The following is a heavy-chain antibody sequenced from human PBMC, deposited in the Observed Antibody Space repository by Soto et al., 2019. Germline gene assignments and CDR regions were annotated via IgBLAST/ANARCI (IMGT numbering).Heavy chain of an antibody. CDR2: INAGNGNT. J-gene: IGHJ4*02. CDR3: ARAVAVAADLDY. V-gene: IGHV1-3*05. Sequence: QVQLVQSGAEEKKPGASVKVSCKASGYTFTGYAMHWVRQAPGQRLEWMGWINAGNGNTKYSQKFQGRVTITRDTAARTAYMELSSLRSEDTAVYYCARAVAVAADLDYWGQGTLVTVSS. D-gene: IGHD6-19*01. CDR1: GYTFTGYA.